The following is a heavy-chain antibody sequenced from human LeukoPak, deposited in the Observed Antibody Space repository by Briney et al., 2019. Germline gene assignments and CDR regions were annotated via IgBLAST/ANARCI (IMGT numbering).Heavy chain of an antibody. J-gene: IGHJ6*02. Sequence: GRSLRLSCAASGFTFSSYAMHWVRQAPGKGLEWVAVISYDGSNKYYADSVKGRFTISRDNSKNTLYLQMTSLRAEDTAVYYCARDGAVVVPAAISGLMDVWGQGTTVTVSS. D-gene: IGHD2-2*01. CDR3: ARDGAVVVPAAISGLMDV. V-gene: IGHV3-30-3*01. CDR2: ISYDGSNK. CDR1: GFTFSSYA.